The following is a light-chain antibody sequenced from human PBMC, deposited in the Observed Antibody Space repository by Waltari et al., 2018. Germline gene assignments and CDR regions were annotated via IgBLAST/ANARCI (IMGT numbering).Light chain of an antibody. CDR2: VAS. CDR3: QQSYTTAYT. J-gene: IGKJ2*01. Sequence: IQMTQSPSPLSASVGDRVTITCRASQSISSSLNWYQQIPGKAPKLLIYVASTLQSGVPSRFSGSGSGTDFSLTITSLQPEDFATYYCQQSYTTAYTFGQGTKLEIK. V-gene: IGKV1-39*01. CDR1: QSISSS.